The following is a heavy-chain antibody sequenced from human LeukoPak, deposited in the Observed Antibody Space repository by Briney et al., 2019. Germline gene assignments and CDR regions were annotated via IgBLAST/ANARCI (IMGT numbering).Heavy chain of an antibody. CDR1: GFTFSSYG. Sequence: PGRSLRLSCAASGFTFSSYGMHWVRQAPGKGLEWVAVISYDGSNKYYADSVKGRFTISRDNSKNTLYLQMNSLRAEDTAVYYCAKDVQELRYFDWLPIGSFDYWGQGTLVTVSS. D-gene: IGHD3-9*01. V-gene: IGHV3-30*18. J-gene: IGHJ4*02. CDR3: AKDVQELRYFDWLPIGSFDY. CDR2: ISYDGSNK.